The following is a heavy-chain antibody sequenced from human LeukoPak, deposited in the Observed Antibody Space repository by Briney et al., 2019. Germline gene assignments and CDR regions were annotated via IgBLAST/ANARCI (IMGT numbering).Heavy chain of an antibody. J-gene: IGHJ6*03. CDR3: AREDGERSYDFWSGYYRGYYYMDV. D-gene: IGHD3-3*01. Sequence: GGSLRLSCAASGFTFSSYAMSWVRQAPGKGLEWVSAISGSGGSTYYADSVKGRFTISRDNSKNTLYLQMNSLRAEDTAVYYCAREDGERSYDFWSGYYRGYYYMDVWGKGTTVTVSS. CDR1: GFTFSSYA. V-gene: IGHV3-23*01. CDR2: ISGSGGST.